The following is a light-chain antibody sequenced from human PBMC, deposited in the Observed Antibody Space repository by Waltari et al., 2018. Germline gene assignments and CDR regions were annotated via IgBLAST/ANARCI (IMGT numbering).Light chain of an antibody. CDR1: ENVYNY. CDR2: EAS. J-gene: IGKJ1*01. CDR3: QHGYGTPRT. V-gene: IGKV1-39*01. Sequence: DIQMTQSPSSLSASVGDRVTITCRTSENVYNYLNRYQQKPGKAPKLLIYEASTLQSGVPSRFSGSGSGTDYTFTISSLQSEDVATYYCQHGYGTPRTFGQGTKVEIK.